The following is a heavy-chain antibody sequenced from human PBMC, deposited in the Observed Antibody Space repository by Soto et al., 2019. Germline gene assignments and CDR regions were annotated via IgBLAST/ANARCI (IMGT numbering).Heavy chain of an antibody. CDR1: GDSVSSNSAA. CDR2: TYYRSKWYN. D-gene: IGHD2-15*01. Sequence: QVQLQQSGPGLVKPSQTLSLTCAISGDSVSSNSAAWNWIRQSPSRGLEWLGRTYYRSKWYNDYAVSVKSRITINPDTSKNQFSLQLNSVTPEDTAVYYCARAYCSGGSCSLYYFDYWGQGTLVTVSS. CDR3: ARAYCSGGSCSLYYFDY. V-gene: IGHV6-1*01. J-gene: IGHJ4*02.